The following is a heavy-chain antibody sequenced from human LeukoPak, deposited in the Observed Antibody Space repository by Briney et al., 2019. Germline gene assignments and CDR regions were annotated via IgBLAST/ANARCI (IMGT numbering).Heavy chain of an antibody. D-gene: IGHD3-10*01. CDR3: ARDQGRGSSGSYYVYYYGMDV. CDR2: ISSSSSYI. CDR1: GFTFSSYS. J-gene: IGHJ6*04. V-gene: IGHV3-21*01. Sequence: PGGSLRLSCAASGFTFSSYSMNWVRQAPGKGLEWVSSISSSSSYIYYADSVKGRFTISRDNAKNSLYLQMNSLRAEDTAVYYCARDQGRGSSGSYYVYYYGMDVWGKGTTVTVSS.